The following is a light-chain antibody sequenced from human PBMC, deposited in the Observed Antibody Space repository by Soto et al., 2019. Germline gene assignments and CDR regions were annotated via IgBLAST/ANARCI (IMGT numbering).Light chain of an antibody. CDR2: GAS. Sequence: ETVLTQSPGILSLSPGERATLSCRASQSLRSSYLAWYQQRPGQAPRLLIYGASNRAAGIPDRFSGSGSGTDFTLIISRLEPGDSAVYYCQQYGSSPWGSFGQGTKVEIK. J-gene: IGKJ1*01. CDR3: QQYGSSPWGS. CDR1: QSLRSSY. V-gene: IGKV3-20*01.